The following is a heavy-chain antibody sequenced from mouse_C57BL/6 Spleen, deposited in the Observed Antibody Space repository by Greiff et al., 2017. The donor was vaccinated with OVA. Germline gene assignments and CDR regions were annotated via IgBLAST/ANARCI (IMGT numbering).Heavy chain of an antibody. J-gene: IGHJ4*01. V-gene: IGHV1-7*01. CDR3: ARALNTTIVEDYEAMDY. Sequence: QVQLQQSGAELAKPGASVKLSCKASGYTFTSYWMHWVKQRPGQGLEWIGYINPSSGYTKYNQKFKDKATLTADKSSSTAYMQLSSLTYEDSAVKYCARALNTTIVEDYEAMDYWGQGTSVTVSS. D-gene: IGHD1-1*01. CDR1: GYTFTSYW. CDR2: INPSSGYT.